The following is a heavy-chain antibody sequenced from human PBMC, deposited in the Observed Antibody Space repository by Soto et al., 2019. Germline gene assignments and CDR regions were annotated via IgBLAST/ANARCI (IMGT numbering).Heavy chain of an antibody. D-gene: IGHD6-25*01. Sequence: SETLSLSYTVAHGSIISVTNYWAWIRQPPGKGLEWIANIYYSGSTFYNPSLKSRVTISLDTSKNQFSLKLRSVTAADTAAYYCARHEAGWYFDSWGQGTLVTVSS. CDR3: ARHEAGWYFDS. J-gene: IGHJ4*02. V-gene: IGHV4-39*01. CDR2: IYYSGST. CDR1: HGSIISVTNY.